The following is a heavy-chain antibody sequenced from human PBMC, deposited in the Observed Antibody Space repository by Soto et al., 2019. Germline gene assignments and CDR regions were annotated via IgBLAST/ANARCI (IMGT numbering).Heavy chain of an antibody. D-gene: IGHD2-21*02. CDR1: GGSISSSSYY. V-gene: IGHV4-39*07. CDR3: ARNIVVVTGEYFDY. CDR2: IYYSGST. J-gene: IGHJ4*02. Sequence: SETLSLTCTVSGGSISSSSYYWGWIRQPPGKGLEWIGSIYYSGSTYYNPSLKSRVTISVDTSKNQFSLKLSSVTAADTAVYYCARNIVVVTGEYFDYWGQGTLVTVSS.